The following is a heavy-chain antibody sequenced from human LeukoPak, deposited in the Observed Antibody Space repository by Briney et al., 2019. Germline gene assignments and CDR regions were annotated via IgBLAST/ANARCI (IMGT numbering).Heavy chain of an antibody. CDR3: ARESIVGATTV. D-gene: IGHD1-26*01. CDR2: IYSGGST. J-gene: IGHJ4*02. V-gene: IGHV3-53*01. CDR1: GFTVSSNY. Sequence: GGSLRLSCAASGFTVSSNYMSWVRQAPGKGPEWVSVIYSGGSTYYADSVKGRFTISRDNSKNTLYLQMNSLRAEDTAVYYCARESIVGATTVWGQGTLVTVSS.